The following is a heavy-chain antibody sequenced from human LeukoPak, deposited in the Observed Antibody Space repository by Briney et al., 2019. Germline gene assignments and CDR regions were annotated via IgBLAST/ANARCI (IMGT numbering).Heavy chain of an antibody. J-gene: IGHJ3*02. CDR3: ARVLWGSGYYLYAFDI. V-gene: IGHV4-39*07. D-gene: IGHD3-22*01. CDR2: IYYSGST. CDR1: GGSISSSSYY. Sequence: KTSETLSLTCTVSGGSISSSSYYWGWIRQPSGKGLEWIGSIYYSGSTYYNPSLKSRVTISVDTSKNQFSLKLSSVTAADTAAYYCARVLWGSGYYLYAFDIWGQGTMVTVSS.